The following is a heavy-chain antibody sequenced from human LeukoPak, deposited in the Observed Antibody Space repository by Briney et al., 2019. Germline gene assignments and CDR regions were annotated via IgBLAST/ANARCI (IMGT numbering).Heavy chain of an antibody. Sequence: SETLSLTCTVSGGSISSSSYYWGWIRQPPGKGLEWIGSIYYSGSTYYNPSLKSRVTISVDTSKNQFSLKLSSVTAADTAVYYCARDPYDSSAVAGLNWFDPWGQGTLVTVSS. V-gene: IGHV4-39*01. D-gene: IGHD3-22*01. CDR1: GGSISSSSYY. CDR2: IYYSGST. J-gene: IGHJ5*02. CDR3: ARDPYDSSAVAGLNWFDP.